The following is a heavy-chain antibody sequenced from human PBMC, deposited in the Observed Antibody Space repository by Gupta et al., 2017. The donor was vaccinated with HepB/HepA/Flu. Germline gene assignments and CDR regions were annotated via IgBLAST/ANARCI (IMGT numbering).Heavy chain of an antibody. D-gene: IGHD6-13*01. V-gene: IGHV3-23*01. CDR1: GFTFSSYA. CDR2: ISGSGGST. CDR3: ARCLAAAGQYYYGMDV. J-gene: IGHJ6*02. Sequence: EVQLLESGGGLVQPGGSLRLSCAASGFTFSSYAMSWVRQAPGKGLEWVSAISGSGGSTYYADSVKGRFTISRDNSKNTLYLQMNSLRAEDTAVYYCARCLAAAGQYYYGMDVWGQGTTVTVSS.